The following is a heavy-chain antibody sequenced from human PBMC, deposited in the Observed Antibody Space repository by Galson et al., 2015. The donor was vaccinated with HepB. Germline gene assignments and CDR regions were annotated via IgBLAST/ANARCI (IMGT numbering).Heavy chain of an antibody. Sequence: SVKVSCKASGYTFTSYYMHWVRQAPGQGLEWMGIINPSGGSTSYAQKFQGRVTMTRDTSTSTVYMELSSLRSEDAAVYYCARRGQLALLDYWGQGTLVTVSS. CDR1: GYTFTSYY. J-gene: IGHJ4*02. CDR2: INPSGGST. CDR3: ARRGQLALLDY. D-gene: IGHD6-6*01. V-gene: IGHV1-46*03.